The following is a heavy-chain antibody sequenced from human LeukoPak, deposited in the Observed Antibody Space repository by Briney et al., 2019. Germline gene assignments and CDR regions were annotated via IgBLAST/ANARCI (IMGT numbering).Heavy chain of an antibody. V-gene: IGHV3-48*04. CDR2: ISSSSSTI. CDR3: ARALRVVVTDPEVAFDI. Sequence: GGSLRLSCAASGFTFSSYSMNWVRQAPGKGLEWVSYISSSSSTIYYADSVKGRFTISRDNAKNSLYLQMNSLRAEDTAVYYCARALRVVVTDPEVAFDIWGQGTMVTVSS. J-gene: IGHJ3*02. CDR1: GFTFSSYS. D-gene: IGHD2-21*02.